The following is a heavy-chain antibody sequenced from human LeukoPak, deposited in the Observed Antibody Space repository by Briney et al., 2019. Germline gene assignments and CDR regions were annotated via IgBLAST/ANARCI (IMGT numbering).Heavy chain of an antibody. CDR2: FDPEDGET. CDR1: GYTLTELS. D-gene: IGHD4-11*01. J-gene: IGHJ4*02. CDR3: ASSPDSNYVFDY. V-gene: IGHV1-24*01. Sequence: ASVKVSCKVSGYTLTELSMHWVRQAPGKGLEWMGGFDPEDGETIYAQKFQGRVTMTEDISTDTAYMELSSVTAADTAVYYCASSPDSNYVFDYWGQGTLVTVSS.